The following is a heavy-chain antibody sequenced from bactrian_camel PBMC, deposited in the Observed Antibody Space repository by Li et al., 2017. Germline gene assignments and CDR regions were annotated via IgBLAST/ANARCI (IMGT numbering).Heavy chain of an antibody. J-gene: IGHJ6*01. CDR3: AADPYSCYGLRTAFRY. V-gene: IGHV3S40*01. D-gene: IGHD3*01. CDR2: IYARGGST. CDR1: GYTFSAKC. Sequence: DVQLVESGGGSVAAGGSLRLSCAASGYTFSAKCMGWFRQAPGKEREGVAAIYARGGSTYYADSVKGRFTISQDRAMVYLQMNSLKPEDTAMYYCAADPYSCYGLRTAFRYWGQGTQVTVS.